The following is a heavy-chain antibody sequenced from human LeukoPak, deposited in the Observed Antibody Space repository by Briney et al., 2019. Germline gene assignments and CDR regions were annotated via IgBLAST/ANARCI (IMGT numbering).Heavy chain of an antibody. D-gene: IGHD3-3*01. J-gene: IGHJ4*02. CDR1: GFTFSSYV. V-gene: IGHV3-30*02. Sequence: GGSLRLSCAASGFTFSSYVMHWVRQAPGKGLEWVAFIRCDGSNKYYADSVKGRFTISRDNSKNTLYLQMNSLRAEDTAVYYCAKANSITIFGVISPVDYWGQGTLVTVSS. CDR3: AKANSITIFGVISPVDY. CDR2: IRCDGSNK.